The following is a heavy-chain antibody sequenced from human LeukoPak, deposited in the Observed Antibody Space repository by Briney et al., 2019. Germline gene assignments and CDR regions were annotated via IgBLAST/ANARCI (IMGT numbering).Heavy chain of an antibody. CDR1: GFTFSSYE. D-gene: IGHD4-23*01. V-gene: IGHV3-48*03. CDR3: ARVFTVGPDAFDI. Sequence: GRSLRLSCAASGFTFSSYEMNWVRQAPGKGLEWVSYISSSGSTIYYADSVKGRFTISRDNAKNSLYLQMNSLRAEDTAVYYCARVFTVGPDAFDIWGQGTMVTVSS. J-gene: IGHJ3*02. CDR2: ISSSGSTI.